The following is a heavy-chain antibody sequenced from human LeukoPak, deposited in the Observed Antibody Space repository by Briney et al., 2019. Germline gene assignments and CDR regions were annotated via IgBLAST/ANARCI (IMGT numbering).Heavy chain of an antibody. CDR1: GGTFSSYA. Sequence: SVKVSCNASGGTFSSYAISWVRQAPGQGLEWMGRIIPILGIANYAQKFQGRVTITADKSTSTAYMELSSLRSEDTAVYYCAFSAGTPLDYWGQGTLVTVSS. J-gene: IGHJ4*02. V-gene: IGHV1-69*04. D-gene: IGHD6-19*01. CDR2: IIPILGIA. CDR3: AFSAGTPLDY.